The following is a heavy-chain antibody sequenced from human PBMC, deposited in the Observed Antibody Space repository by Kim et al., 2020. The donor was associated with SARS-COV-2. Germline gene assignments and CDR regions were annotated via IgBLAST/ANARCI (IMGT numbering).Heavy chain of an antibody. D-gene: IGHD4-17*01. J-gene: IGHJ3*02. CDR1: GFTFSSYD. CDR2: IGTAGDT. CDR3: ARGGWGMTTVTLDAFDI. Sequence: GGSLRLSCAASGFTFSSYDMHWVRQATGKGLEWVSAIGTAGDTYYPGSVKGRFTISRENAKNSLYLQMNSLRAGDTAVYYCARGGWGMTTVTLDAFDIWGQGTMVTVSS. V-gene: IGHV3-13*01.